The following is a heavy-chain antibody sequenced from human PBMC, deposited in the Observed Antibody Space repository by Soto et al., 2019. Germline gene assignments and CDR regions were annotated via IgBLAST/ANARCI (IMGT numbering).Heavy chain of an antibody. CDR1: GGSISSYY. CDR3: ARVACSGGSCYSFAEPRDHFDY. J-gene: IGHJ4*02. D-gene: IGHD2-15*01. Sequence: SETLSLTCTVSGGSISSYYWSWIRQPPGKGLEWIGYIYYSGSTNYNPSLKSRVTISVDTSKNQFSLKLSSVTTADTAVYYCARVACSGGSCYSFAEPRDHFDYWGQGTLVTVSS. CDR2: IYYSGST. V-gene: IGHV4-59*01.